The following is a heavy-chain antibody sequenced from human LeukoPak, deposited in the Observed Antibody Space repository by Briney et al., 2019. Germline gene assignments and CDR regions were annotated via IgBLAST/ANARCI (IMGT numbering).Heavy chain of an antibody. J-gene: IGHJ5*02. V-gene: IGHV4-34*01. Sequence: SETLSLTCAVYGGSFSGYYWSWIRQTPGKGLEWIGEVNDSGGTNINPSLRSRVILSVDTSKNQFSLKLSSVTAADTAVYYCARANYDFWSGYINWFDPWGQGTLVTVSS. CDR3: ARANYDFWSGYINWFDP. CDR1: GGSFSGYY. D-gene: IGHD3-3*01. CDR2: VNDSGGT.